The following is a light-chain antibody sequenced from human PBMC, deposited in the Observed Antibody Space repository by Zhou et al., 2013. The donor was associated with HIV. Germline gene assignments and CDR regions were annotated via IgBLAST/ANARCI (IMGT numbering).Light chain of an antibody. V-gene: IGKV1-9*01. J-gene: IGKJ2*01. Sequence: DIQLTQSPSFLSASVGDRVTITCRASQGFSSYFAWYQQKPGKAPKLLIYAASTLHSGVPARFSGRGSGTEFTLTISSLQPEDFATYYCQQLNTYPHTFGQGTKLEIK. CDR3: QQLNTYPHT. CDR1: QGFSSY. CDR2: AAS.